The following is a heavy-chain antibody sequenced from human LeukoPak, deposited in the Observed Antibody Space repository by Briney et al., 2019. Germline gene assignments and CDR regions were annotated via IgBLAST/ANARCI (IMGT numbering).Heavy chain of an antibody. CDR2: ISGSGGST. Sequence: GGSLRLSCAASGFTFSSYAMSWVRQAPGKGLEWVSAISGSGGSTYYADSVKGRFTISGDNSKNTLYLQMNSLRAEDTAVYYCAKLYYYDSSGPSHYWGQGTLVTVSS. J-gene: IGHJ4*02. CDR1: GFTFSSYA. D-gene: IGHD3-22*01. CDR3: AKLYYYDSSGPSHY. V-gene: IGHV3-23*01.